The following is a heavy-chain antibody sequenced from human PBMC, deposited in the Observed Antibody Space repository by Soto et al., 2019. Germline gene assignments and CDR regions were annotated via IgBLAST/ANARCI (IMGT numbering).Heavy chain of an antibody. CDR2: IYYSGST. J-gene: IGHJ3*02. Sequence: SETLSLTCTVSGGSISSYYWSWIRQPPGKGLEWIGYIYYSGSTNYNPSLKSRVTISVDTSKNQFSLKLSSVTAADTAVYYCARHADYGDSVGASDIWGQGTMVTVSS. D-gene: IGHD4-17*01. CDR1: GGSISSYY. V-gene: IGHV4-59*01. CDR3: ARHADYGDSVGASDI.